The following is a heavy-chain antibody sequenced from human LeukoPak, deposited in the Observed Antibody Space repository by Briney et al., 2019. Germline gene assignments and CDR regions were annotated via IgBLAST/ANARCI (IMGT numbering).Heavy chain of an antibody. CDR1: GFTFTSYA. J-gene: IGHJ6*01. D-gene: IGHD5-18*01. Sequence: GGSLKLSCKASGFTFTSYAIHWVRQATGQGLEWISWINRNSGNTGYAHSVQGRFTISRDNSINTLYLQLSSLRAEDTAVYYCARSRRIQIWVLRLASYYYYGM. CDR3: ARSRRIQIWVLRLASYYYYGM. V-gene: IGHV3-64*04. CDR2: INRNSGNT.